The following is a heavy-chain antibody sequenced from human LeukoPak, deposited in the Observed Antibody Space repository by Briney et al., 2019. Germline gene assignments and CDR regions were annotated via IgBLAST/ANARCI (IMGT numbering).Heavy chain of an antibody. Sequence: SETLSLTCTVSGSSISRGYYWGWIRQPPGRGLEWIGSIYHSGGTYYKPSLKSRVTISLDTSKNQFSLMLTSVTAADTAVYYCARLTSGTHPNFDYWGQGTLVTVSS. CDR3: ARLTSGTHPNFDY. CDR2: IYHSGGT. V-gene: IGHV4-38-2*02. D-gene: IGHD3-10*01. CDR1: GSSISRGYY. J-gene: IGHJ4*02.